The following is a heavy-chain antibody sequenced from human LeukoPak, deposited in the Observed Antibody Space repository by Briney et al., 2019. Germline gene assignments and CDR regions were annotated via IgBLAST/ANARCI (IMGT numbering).Heavy chain of an antibody. Sequence: GGSLRLSCAASGFTFDDYAMHWVRQAPGKGLEWVSGISGSGGSTYYADSVKGRFTISRDNSKNTLYLQMNSLRAEDRAVYYCAKAPGGGAYYYYYYYMDVWGKGTTVTISS. V-gene: IGHV3-23*01. J-gene: IGHJ6*03. CDR3: AKAPGGGAYYYYYYYMDV. CDR1: GFTFDDYA. D-gene: IGHD3-16*01. CDR2: ISGSGGST.